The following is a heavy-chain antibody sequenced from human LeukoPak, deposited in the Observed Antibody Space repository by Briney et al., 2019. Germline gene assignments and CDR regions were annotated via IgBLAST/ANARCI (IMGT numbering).Heavy chain of an antibody. Sequence: ASVKVSCKASGYTLTSYGISWVRQAPGQGLERMGWISAYNGNTNYAQKLQGRVTMTTDTSTSTAYMELRSLRSDDTAVYYCASPAVYCSSTSCYAHAFDIWGQGTMVTVSS. V-gene: IGHV1-18*01. CDR2: ISAYNGNT. J-gene: IGHJ3*02. CDR1: GYTLTSYG. CDR3: ASPAVYCSSTSCYAHAFDI. D-gene: IGHD2-2*01.